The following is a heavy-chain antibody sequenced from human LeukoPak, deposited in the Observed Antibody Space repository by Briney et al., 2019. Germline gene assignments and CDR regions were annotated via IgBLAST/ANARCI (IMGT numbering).Heavy chain of an antibody. D-gene: IGHD6-13*01. CDR1: GFTFSDYY. V-gene: IGHV3-11*01. CDR3: ARNEQQLVLSIYYYYYMDV. J-gene: IGHJ6*03. CDR2: ISSSGSTI. Sequence: GGSLRLSCAASGFTFSDYYMSWIRQAPGKGREWVSYISSSGSTIYYADSVKGRFTISRDNAKHSLYLQMNSLRAEDTAVYYCARNEQQLVLSIYYYYYMDVWGKGTTVTVSS.